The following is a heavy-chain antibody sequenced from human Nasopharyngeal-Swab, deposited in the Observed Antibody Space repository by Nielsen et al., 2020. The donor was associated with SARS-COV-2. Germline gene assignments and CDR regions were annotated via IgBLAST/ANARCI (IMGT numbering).Heavy chain of an antibody. CDR2: ISYSGST. Sequence: SETLSLTCTVSGGSISTTNSNWAWIRQSPGKGLQCIGTISYSGSTYYKPSLNSLVTITLDTSKNQFFLRLSSVTAADTAVYYCARDLGYAFTGRGVNWFDPWGQGTLVTVSS. CDR3: ARDLGYAFTGRGVNWFDP. J-gene: IGHJ5*02. V-gene: IGHV4-39*07. D-gene: IGHD2-8*02. CDR1: GGSISTTNSN.